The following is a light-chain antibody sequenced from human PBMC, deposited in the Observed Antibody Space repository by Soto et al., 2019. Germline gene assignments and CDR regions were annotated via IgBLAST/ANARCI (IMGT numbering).Light chain of an antibody. J-gene: IGKJ3*01. CDR1: QSISSY. V-gene: IGKV1-39*01. CDR2: AAS. CDR3: QQSYSTPFT. Sequence: DIQMTQSPSSLSASVGDRVTITCLASQSISSYLNWYQHKPGKAPKLLIYAASSLQSGVPSRFSGSGSGTDFTLTISSLQPEDFATYYCQQSYSTPFTFGPGTKVDIK.